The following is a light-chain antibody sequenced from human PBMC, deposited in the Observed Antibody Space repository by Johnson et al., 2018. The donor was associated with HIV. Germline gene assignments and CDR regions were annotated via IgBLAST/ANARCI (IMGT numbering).Light chain of an antibody. CDR1: SSNIGNNY. Sequence: QSVLTQPPSVSAAPGQKVTISCSGSSSNIGNNYVSWYQQLPGTAPKLLIYENNKRPSGIPDRFSGSKSGTSATLGITGLQTGDEADYYCGTWDSSLSACYVFGTVTKV. CDR3: GTWDSSLSACYV. V-gene: IGLV1-51*02. CDR2: ENN. J-gene: IGLJ1*01.